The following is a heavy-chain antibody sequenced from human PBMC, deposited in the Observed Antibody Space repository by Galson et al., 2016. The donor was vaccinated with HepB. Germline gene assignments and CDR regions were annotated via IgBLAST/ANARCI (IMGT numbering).Heavy chain of an antibody. CDR1: GYNYPSYG. V-gene: IGHV1-69*13. CDR2: IIIVLGTT. CDR3: ATEKSDSLIPFDS. J-gene: IGHJ4*02. D-gene: IGHD2-21*02. Sequence: SVKVSCKASGYNYPSYGISWVRQAPGQGLEWMGGIIIVLGTTNYAQKFQGRLTITADESTGTAYMELSSLRSEDTALYYCATEKSDSLIPFDSWGQGTLVTVSS.